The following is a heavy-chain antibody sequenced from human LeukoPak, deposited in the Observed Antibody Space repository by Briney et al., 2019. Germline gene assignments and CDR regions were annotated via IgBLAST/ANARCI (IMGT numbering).Heavy chain of an antibody. V-gene: IGHV4-39*07. J-gene: IGHJ4*02. CDR1: GGSISSSSYY. Sequence: PSETLSLTCTVSGGSISSSSYYWGWIRQPPGKGLEWIGSIYYSGSTYYNPSLKSRVTISVDTSKNQFSLKLSSVTAADTAVYYCARVGGDYDFWSGNYRGGFDYWGQGTLVTVSS. D-gene: IGHD3-3*01. CDR2: IYYSGST. CDR3: ARVGGDYDFWSGNYRGGFDY.